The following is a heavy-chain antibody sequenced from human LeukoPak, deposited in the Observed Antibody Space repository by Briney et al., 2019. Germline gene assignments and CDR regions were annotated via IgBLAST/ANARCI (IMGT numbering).Heavy chain of an antibody. J-gene: IGHJ5*02. CDR2: IYYSGST. D-gene: IGHD6-13*01. V-gene: IGHV4-39*01. CDR1: GGSLSSSSYY. CDR3: ARQGDSSSWYSLNWFAP. Sequence: SETLSLTCTVSGGSLSSSSYYWGWIRQPPGKGLEWIGSIYYSGSTYYNPSLKSRVTISVDTSKNQFSLKLSSVTAADTAVYYCARQGDSSSWYSLNWFAPWGQGILVTVSS.